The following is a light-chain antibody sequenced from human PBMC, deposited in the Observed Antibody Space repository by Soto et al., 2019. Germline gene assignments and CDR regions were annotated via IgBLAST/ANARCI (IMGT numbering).Light chain of an antibody. V-gene: IGLV2-23*02. J-gene: IGLJ3*02. CDR3: CSYAGSSTFEV. CDR1: SSDVGSYNL. Sequence: QSALTQPASVSGSPGQSITISCTGTSSDVGSYNLVSWYQQYPGKAPKLMIYEVSNRPSGVANRFSGSKSGNTASLTISGLQAEDEADDYCCSYAGSSTFEVFGGGTKLTVL. CDR2: EVS.